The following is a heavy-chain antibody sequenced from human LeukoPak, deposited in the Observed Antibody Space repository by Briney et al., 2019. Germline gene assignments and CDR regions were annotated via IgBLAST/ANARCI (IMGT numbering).Heavy chain of an antibody. CDR3: PARGRGLRFVDY. Sequence: PGGSLRLSCAASGFTFSNAWMSWVRQAPGKGLEWVGRIKSKTDGGTTDYAAPVKGRFTISRDDSKNTLYLQMNSLKTEDTAVYYCPARGRGLRFVDYGGKGPRVTVPS. CDR1: GFTFSNAW. V-gene: IGHV3-15*01. CDR2: IKSKTDGGTT. D-gene: IGHD5-12*01. J-gene: IGHJ4*02.